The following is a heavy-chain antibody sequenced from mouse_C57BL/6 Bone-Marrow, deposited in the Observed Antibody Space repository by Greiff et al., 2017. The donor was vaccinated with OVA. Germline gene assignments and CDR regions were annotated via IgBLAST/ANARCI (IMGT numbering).Heavy chain of an antibody. J-gene: IGHJ2*01. CDR2: IRNKANGYTT. Sequence: EVQLVESGGGLVQPGGSLSLSCAASGFTFTDYYMSWVRQPPGKALEWLGFIRNKANGYTTEYSASVKGRFTISRDNSQSILYLQMNALRAEDSATYSCARWPHYFDYWGQGTTLTVSS. V-gene: IGHV7-3*01. D-gene: IGHD6-1*01. CDR1: GFTFTDYY. CDR3: ARWPHYFDY.